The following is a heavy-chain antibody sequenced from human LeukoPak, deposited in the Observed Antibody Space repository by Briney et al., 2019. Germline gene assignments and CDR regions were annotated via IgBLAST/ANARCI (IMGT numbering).Heavy chain of an antibody. V-gene: IGHV4-39*07. D-gene: IGHD3-10*01. CDR2: IYYSGST. J-gene: IGHJ5*02. Sequence: EASETLSLTCTVSGGSISSSSYYWGWIRQPPGKGLEWIGSIYYSGSTYYNPSLKSRVTISVDTSKNQFSLKLSSVTAADTAVYYRARMDGTGSYYNGFDPWGQGTLVTVSS. CDR3: ARMDGTGSYYNGFDP. CDR1: GGSISSSSYY.